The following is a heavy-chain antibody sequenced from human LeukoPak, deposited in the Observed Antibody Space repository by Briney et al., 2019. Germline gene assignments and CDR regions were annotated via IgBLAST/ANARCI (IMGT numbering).Heavy chain of an antibody. Sequence: PGGSLRLSCAASGFTFSSYAMSWVRQAPGKGLEWVSAISGSGGSTYYADSVKGRFTISRDNSKNTLYLQMNSLRAEDAAVYYCAKENGYHPARGNQFDYWGQGTLVTVSS. D-gene: IGHD5-18*01. CDR3: AKENGYHPARGNQFDY. CDR1: GFTFSSYA. V-gene: IGHV3-23*01. CDR2: ISGSGGST. J-gene: IGHJ4*02.